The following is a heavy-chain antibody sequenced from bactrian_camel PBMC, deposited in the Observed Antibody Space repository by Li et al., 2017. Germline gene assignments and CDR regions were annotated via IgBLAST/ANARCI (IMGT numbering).Heavy chain of an antibody. CDR2: IAGVGRT. V-gene: IGHV3S53*01. CDR3: AAEMPLYGGICSISPSLKYNS. Sequence: HVQLVESGGGSVQAGGSLRLSCVASGYYEGLHCMAWFRQGLGNKREGVAAIAGVGRTDYLNSVEGRSTISHDNAKNTLYLQMNSLKPEDTAMYYCAAEMPLYGGICSISPSLKYNSWGQGTQVTVS. D-gene: IGHD3*01. CDR1: GYYEGLHC. J-gene: IGHJ6*01.